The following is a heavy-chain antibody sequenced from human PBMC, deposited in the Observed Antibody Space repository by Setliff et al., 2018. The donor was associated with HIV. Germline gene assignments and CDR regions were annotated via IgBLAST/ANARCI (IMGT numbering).Heavy chain of an antibody. V-gene: IGHV4-39*07. CDR2: VYYSGST. D-gene: IGHD3-16*01. Sequence: SETLSLTCTVSGGSIRNGLYYWHWIRQPPGKGLEWIGSVYYSGSTYYKPSLKSRVTISVDTSKNQFSLKLSSVTAADTAVYYCARIFGFTTASYARGNDYWGRGTLVTVSS. CDR3: ARIFGFTTASYARGNDY. CDR1: GGSIRNGLYY. J-gene: IGHJ4*02.